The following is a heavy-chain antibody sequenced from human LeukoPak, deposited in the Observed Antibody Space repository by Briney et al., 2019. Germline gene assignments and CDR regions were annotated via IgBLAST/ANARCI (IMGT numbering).Heavy chain of an antibody. CDR3: ARGQGRGYSYGKLDY. D-gene: IGHD5-18*01. J-gene: IGHJ4*02. CDR2: INPNSGGT. CDR1: GYTFTGYY. V-gene: IGHV1-2*02. Sequence: GASVKVSCKASGYTFTGYYMHWVRQAPGQGLEWMGWINPNSGGTNYAQKFQGRVTMTSDTSISTAYMELSRLRSDDTAVYYCARGQGRGYSYGKLDYWGQGTLVTVSA.